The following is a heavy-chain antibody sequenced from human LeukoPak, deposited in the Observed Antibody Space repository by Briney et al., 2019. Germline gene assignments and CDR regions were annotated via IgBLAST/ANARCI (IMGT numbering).Heavy chain of an antibody. CDR2: IYTSGST. J-gene: IGHJ4*02. D-gene: IGHD5-18*01. CDR1: GGSISSYY. CDR3: ARDHSYSYGECFDY. V-gene: IGHV4-4*07. Sequence: PSKTLSLTCTVSGGSISSYYWSWIRQPAGKGLEWIGRIYTSGSTNYNPSLKSRVTMSVDTSKNQFSLKLSSVTAADTAVYYCARDHSYSYGECFDYWGQGTLVTVSS.